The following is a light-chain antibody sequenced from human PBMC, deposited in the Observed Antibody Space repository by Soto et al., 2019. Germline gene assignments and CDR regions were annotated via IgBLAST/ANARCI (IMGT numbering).Light chain of an antibody. CDR3: QQYGSSRFT. J-gene: IGKJ3*01. CDR1: QSVSSSY. CDR2: GAS. Sequence: EIVLTQSPGTLSLSPGERATLSCRASQSVSSSYLAWYQQKPGQAPRLLIYGASSRATGIPDRFSASGSVTVFTLTISRLEPEEFAVYCCQQYGSSRFTFGPGTKVDIK. V-gene: IGKV3-20*01.